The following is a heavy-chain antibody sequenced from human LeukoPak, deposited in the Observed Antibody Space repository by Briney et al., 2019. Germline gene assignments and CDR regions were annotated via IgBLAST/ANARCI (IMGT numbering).Heavy chain of an antibody. Sequence: PGGSLRLSCAASGFSFMTYAMTWVRQTPGKGLQWVSGISGSGGSTYYADSVRDRFTISRDNSKNTLFLQMNRLRAEDTAVYYCARMSSGWYEAEYFQHWGQGTLVTVSS. CDR2: ISGSGGST. V-gene: IGHV3-23*01. D-gene: IGHD6-19*01. CDR1: GFSFMTYA. J-gene: IGHJ1*01. CDR3: ARMSSGWYEAEYFQH.